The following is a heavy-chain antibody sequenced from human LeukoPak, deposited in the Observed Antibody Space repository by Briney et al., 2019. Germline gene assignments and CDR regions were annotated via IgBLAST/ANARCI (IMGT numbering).Heavy chain of an antibody. CDR2: IYSGGST. J-gene: IGHJ4*02. Sequence: GGSLRLSCAASGFTVSTSYLSWVRQPPGKVLQWVSVIYSGGSTYYADSVKGRFTISRDNSKNTLYLQMNSLRAEDTAVYYCARGRPPTGIQLLYYFDYWGQGTLVTVSS. CDR1: GFTVSTSY. V-gene: IGHV3-66*01. CDR3: ARGRPPTGIQLLYYFDY. D-gene: IGHD5-18*01.